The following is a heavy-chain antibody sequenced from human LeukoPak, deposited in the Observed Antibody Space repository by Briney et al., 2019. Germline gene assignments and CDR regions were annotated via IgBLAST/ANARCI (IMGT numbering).Heavy chain of an antibody. CDR2: IYYSGST. CDR3: ASQYSSSWYYFDY. CDR1: GGSISSYY. D-gene: IGHD6-13*01. Sequence: SETLSLTCTVSGGSISSYYWSWIRQPPGKGLEWTAYIYYSGSTNYNPSLKSRVTISVDTSKNQFSLKLSSVTAADTAVYYCASQYSSSWYYFDYWGQGTLVTVSS. J-gene: IGHJ4*02. V-gene: IGHV4-59*12.